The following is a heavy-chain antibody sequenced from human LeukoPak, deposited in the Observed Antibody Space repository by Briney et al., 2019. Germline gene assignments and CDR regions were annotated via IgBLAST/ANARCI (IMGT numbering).Heavy chain of an antibody. CDR1: GGTFSSYA. CDR3: ARDREEGYSYGYGSHAFDI. D-gene: IGHD5-18*01. Sequence: GASVKVSCKASGGTFSSYAISWVRQAPGQGLEWMGGIIPIFGTANYAQKFQGRVTITADESTSTAYMELSSLRSEDTAVYYCARDREEGYSYGYGSHAFDIWGQGTMVTVSS. V-gene: IGHV1-69*01. CDR2: IIPIFGTA. J-gene: IGHJ3*02.